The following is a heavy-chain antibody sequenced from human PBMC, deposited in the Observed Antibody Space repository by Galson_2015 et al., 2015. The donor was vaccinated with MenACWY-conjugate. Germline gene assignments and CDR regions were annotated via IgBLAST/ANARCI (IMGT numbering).Heavy chain of an antibody. CDR2: IHHSGST. Sequence: TLSLTCAVSGGSISSSNWWSWVRQPPGKGLEWIGEIHHSGSTNYNPSLKSRVTISVDKSKNQFSLILNSLTAADTAVYYCARDPRYDSSGYAPNWFDPWGQGTLVTVSS. V-gene: IGHV4-4*02. D-gene: IGHD3-22*01. CDR3: ARDPRYDSSGYAPNWFDP. CDR1: GGSISSSNW. J-gene: IGHJ5*02.